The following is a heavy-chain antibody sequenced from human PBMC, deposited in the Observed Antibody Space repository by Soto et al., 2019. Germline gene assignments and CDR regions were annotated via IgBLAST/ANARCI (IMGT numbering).Heavy chain of an antibody. CDR2: ISGGGGST. D-gene: IGHD1-1*01. CDR3: AKIRGVPN. CDR1: GFTFSSYA. V-gene: IGHV3-23*01. Sequence: EVQLLESGGGLVQPGWSLSLSCAASGFTFSSYAMSWVRQAPGKGLAWVSAISGGGGSTYYADAVKGRFTLTRDNYKNTLDPQMNSLRAEDTAVYYCAKIRGVPNWGQGTLVTVS. J-gene: IGHJ4*02.